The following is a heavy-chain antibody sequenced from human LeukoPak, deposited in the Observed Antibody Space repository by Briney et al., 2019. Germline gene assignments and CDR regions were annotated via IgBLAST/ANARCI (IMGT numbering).Heavy chain of an antibody. CDR1: GGSISSGGYY. V-gene: IGHV4-31*03. CDR2: IYYSGST. CDR3: ARETTVVSFAP. D-gene: IGHD4-23*01. Sequence: SETLSLTCTVSGGSISSGGYYWSWIRQHPGKGLEWIGYIYYSGSTYYNPSLKSRVTIPVDTSKNQFSLKLSSVTAADTAVYYCARETTVVSFAPWGQGTLVTVSS. J-gene: IGHJ5*02.